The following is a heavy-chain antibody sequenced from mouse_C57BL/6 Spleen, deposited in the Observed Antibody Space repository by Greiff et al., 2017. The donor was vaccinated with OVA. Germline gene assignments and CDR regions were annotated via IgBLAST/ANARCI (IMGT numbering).Heavy chain of an antibody. J-gene: IGHJ4*01. V-gene: IGHV5-15*01. D-gene: IGHD2-2*01. Sequence: EVKLMESGGGLVQPGGSLKLSCAASGFTFSDYGMAWVRQAPRKGPEWVAFISNLAYSIYYADTVTGRFTISRENAKNTLYLEMSSLRSEDTAMYYCARHRGYYGYDTGYAMDYWGQGTSVTVSS. CDR3: ARHRGYYGYDTGYAMDY. CDR1: GFTFSDYG. CDR2: ISNLAYSI.